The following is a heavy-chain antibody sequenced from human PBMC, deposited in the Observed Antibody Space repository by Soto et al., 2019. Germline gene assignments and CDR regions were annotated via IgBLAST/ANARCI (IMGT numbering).Heavy chain of an antibody. J-gene: IGHJ4*02. V-gene: IGHV1-18*01. Sequence: GASVKVSCKASGYTFTTYGMSWVRQAPGQGLEWMGWISAYNGNTNYAQKLQGRVTMTTDASTSTAYMELRNLRSDDTAMYYCARDRSTNDYWGQGTLVTAPQ. CDR3: ARDRSTNDY. CDR1: GYTFTTYG. CDR2: ISAYNGNT.